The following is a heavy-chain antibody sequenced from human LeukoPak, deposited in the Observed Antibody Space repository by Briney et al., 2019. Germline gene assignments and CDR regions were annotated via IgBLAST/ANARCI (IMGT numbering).Heavy chain of an antibody. D-gene: IGHD2-2*01. CDR1: GGSISSYY. CDR2: IYTSGST. V-gene: IGHV4-4*07. Sequence: PSETLSLTCTVSGGSISSYYWSWIRQPAGKGLEWIGRIYTSGSTNYNPSLKSRVTMSVDTSKNQFSLKLSSVTAADTAVYYCARFSVVVPAATIYYYYYYMDVWGKGTTVTVSS. CDR3: ARFSVVVPAATIYYYYYYMDV. J-gene: IGHJ6*03.